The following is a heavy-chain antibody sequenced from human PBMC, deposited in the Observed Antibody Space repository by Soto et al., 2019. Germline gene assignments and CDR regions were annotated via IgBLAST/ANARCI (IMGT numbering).Heavy chain of an antibody. CDR3: AREPRYCRGGSCSITGDAYDI. D-gene: IGHD2-15*01. Sequence: GGSLRLSCAASGFTFSSYSMNWVRQDPGKGLEWVSVISNRGDTHYADSVRGRFSLSRDISDNTLHLQMNNLRVEDTAVYYCAREPRYCRGGSCSITGDAYDIWGQGTMVTVSS. V-gene: IGHV3-66*01. CDR1: GFTFSSYS. J-gene: IGHJ3*02. CDR2: ISNRGDT.